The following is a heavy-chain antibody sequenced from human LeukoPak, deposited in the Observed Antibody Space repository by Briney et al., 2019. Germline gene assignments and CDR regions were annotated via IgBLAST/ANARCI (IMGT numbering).Heavy chain of an antibody. CDR3: ARGLAYCGGDCPTDY. CDR2: ISASGYST. D-gene: IGHD2-21*02. Sequence: GGSLRLSCAASGFTFSSYAMNWVRQAPGKGLEWVSAISASGYSTYYADSVKGRFTISRDNSKNTLYLQMNSLRAEDTAIYYCARGLAYCGGDCPTDYWGRGTLVTVSS. V-gene: IGHV3-23*01. J-gene: IGHJ4*02. CDR1: GFTFSSYA.